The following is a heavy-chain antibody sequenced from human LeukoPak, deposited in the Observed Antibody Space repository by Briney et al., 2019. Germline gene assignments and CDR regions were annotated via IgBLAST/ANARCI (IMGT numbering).Heavy chain of an antibody. Sequence: PGGSPRLSCAASGVTFSSYSMNWVRHAPGEGLERVSYIISTSSTIYYADSVKGRFTISRDNAKNSLYLQMNSLRAEDTAVYYCARDLPTDSSGYYTFDYWGQGTLVTVSS. CDR3: ARDLPTDSSGYYTFDY. CDR2: IISTSSTI. V-gene: IGHV3-48*04. J-gene: IGHJ4*02. D-gene: IGHD3-22*01. CDR1: GVTFSSYS.